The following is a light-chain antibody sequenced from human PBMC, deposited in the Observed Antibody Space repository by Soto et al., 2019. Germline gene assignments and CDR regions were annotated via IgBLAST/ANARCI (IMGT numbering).Light chain of an antibody. CDR2: GAS. Sequence: ENVLTQSPATLSLSPGERATLSCRASQSVSSYYLAWYQQRPGQAPRLLIYGASSRATGIPDRFSGSGSGTDFTLTISRLEPEDFAVYYCQQYARPPFAFGQGTKVDIK. CDR1: QSVSSYY. J-gene: IGKJ2*01. V-gene: IGKV3-20*01. CDR3: QQYARPPFA.